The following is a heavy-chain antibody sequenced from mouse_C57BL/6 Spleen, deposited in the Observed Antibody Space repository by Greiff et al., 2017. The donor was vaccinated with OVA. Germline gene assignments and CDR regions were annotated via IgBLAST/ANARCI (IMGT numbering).Heavy chain of an antibody. CDR3: ARGDYGNYDVDY. V-gene: IGHV1-55*01. J-gene: IGHJ2*01. Sequence: VQLQQPGAELVKPGASVKMSCKASGYTFTSYWITWVKQRPGQGLEWIGDIYPGSGSTNYNEKFKSKATLTVDTSSSTAYMQLSSLTSEDSAVYYCARGDYGNYDVDYWGQGTTLTVSS. CDR1: GYTFTSYW. D-gene: IGHD2-1*01. CDR2: IYPGSGST.